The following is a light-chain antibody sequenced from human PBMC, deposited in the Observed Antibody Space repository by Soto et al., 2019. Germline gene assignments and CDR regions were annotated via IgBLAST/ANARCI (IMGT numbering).Light chain of an antibody. CDR1: NSNIGSED. Sequence: QSVLTQPPSVSAAPGQKVTISCSGSNSNIGSEDVSWYQQLPGTAPKLLIYDNDKRPSGIPARFSGSKSGTSATLVVTGLQTGDEADYYCGTWDGSLRGGVFGGGTKLTVL. V-gene: IGLV1-51*01. CDR2: DND. CDR3: GTWDGSLRGGV. J-gene: IGLJ2*01.